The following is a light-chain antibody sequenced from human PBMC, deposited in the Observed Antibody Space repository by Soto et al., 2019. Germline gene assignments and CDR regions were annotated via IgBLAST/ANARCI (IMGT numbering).Light chain of an antibody. CDR3: QSYDSSLSGWV. CDR1: SSNIGAGYD. J-gene: IGLJ3*02. V-gene: IGLV1-40*01. CDR2: GNS. Sequence: QSVLTQPPSVSGAPGQRVTISCTESSSNIGAGYDVHWYQQLPGTAPKLLIYGNSNRPSGVPDRFSGSKSGTSASLAMTGLQAEDEADYYCQSYDSSLSGWVFGGGTKVTV.